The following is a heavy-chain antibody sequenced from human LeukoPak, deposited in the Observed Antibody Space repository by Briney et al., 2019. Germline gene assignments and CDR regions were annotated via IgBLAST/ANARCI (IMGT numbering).Heavy chain of an antibody. J-gene: IGHJ5*02. V-gene: IGHV3-21*01. CDR2: ISSSSSYI. CDR3: ARARLPQKDIVVVPAAVDP. D-gene: IGHD2-2*01. CDR1: GFTFSSYS. Sequence: GGSLRLSCAASGFTFSSYSMNWVRQAPGKGLEWVSSISSSSSYIYYADSVKGRFTISRDNAKNSLYLQMNSLRAEDTAVYCCARARLPQKDIVVVPAAVDPWGQGTLVTVSS.